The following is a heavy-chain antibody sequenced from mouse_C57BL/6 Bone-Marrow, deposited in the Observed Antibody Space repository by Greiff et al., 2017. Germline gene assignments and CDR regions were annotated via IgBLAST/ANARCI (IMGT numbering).Heavy chain of an antibody. CDR1: GYTFPSYG. D-gene: IGHD2-10*01. J-gene: IGHJ4*01. Sequence: QVQLQQSGAELARPGASVKLSCKASGYTFPSYGISWVKQSTGQGLEWIGEIYPRSGNTFFNATFKGKATLTADKSSSTAYMELRSLTSEDSAVYFCAREGLLSRDYWGQGTSVTVSS. CDR3: AREGLLSRDY. CDR2: IYPRSGNT. V-gene: IGHV1-81*01.